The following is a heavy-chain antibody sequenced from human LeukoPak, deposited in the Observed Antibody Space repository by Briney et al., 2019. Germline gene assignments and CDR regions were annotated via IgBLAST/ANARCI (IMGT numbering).Heavy chain of an antibody. Sequence: PGGSLRLSCAASGFNFASHWMHWVRQTPGKGLVWVSRINSGGSGTSYADSVKGRFTISRDNAKNSLDLQMDSLRAEDTAVYYCARDSAAYMYGFVGFWGQGTLVTVSS. J-gene: IGHJ4*02. D-gene: IGHD3-10*01. CDR3: ARDSAAYMYGFVGF. CDR1: GFNFASHW. V-gene: IGHV3-74*01. CDR2: INSGGSGT.